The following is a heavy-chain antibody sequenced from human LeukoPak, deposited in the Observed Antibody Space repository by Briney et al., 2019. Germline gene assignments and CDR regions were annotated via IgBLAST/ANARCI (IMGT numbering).Heavy chain of an antibody. D-gene: IGHD4-17*01. J-gene: IGHJ6*02. CDR1: GFTFSSYA. Sequence: GGSLRLSCAASGFTFSSYAMSWVRQAPGKGLEWVSALSGSGVSTYYADSVKGWFTISRDNSKNTLYLQMNSLRAEDTAVYYCAAMTTVTPVYYSMDVWGQGTTVTVSS. CDR2: LSGSGVST. CDR3: AAMTTVTPVYYSMDV. V-gene: IGHV3-23*01.